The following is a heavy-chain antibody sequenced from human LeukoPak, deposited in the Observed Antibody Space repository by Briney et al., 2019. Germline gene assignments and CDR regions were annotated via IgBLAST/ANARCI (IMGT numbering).Heavy chain of an antibody. CDR1: GSSW. D-gene: IGHD3-9*01. J-gene: IGHJ4*02. CDR3: AANGESTDWHWNY. Sequence: GGSLRLSCEGPGSSWMHWVRQVPGKGLVWVSRIKTDGSSRSYADSVKGRFTISRDNSKNTLFLQMNSLRAEDTAVYYCAANGESTDWHWNYWGQGTLVTVSS. V-gene: IGHV3-74*01. CDR2: IKTDGSSR.